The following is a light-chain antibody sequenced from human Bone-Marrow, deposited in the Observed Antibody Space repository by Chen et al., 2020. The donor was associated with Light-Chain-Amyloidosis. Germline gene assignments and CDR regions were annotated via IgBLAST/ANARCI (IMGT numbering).Light chain of an antibody. J-gene: IGLJ3*02. Sequence: QSALTQPASVSGSPGQSITISCTGTSSDVGGYNYVSWYQHHPAEAPKLMIYEVSNRPSGVSNRFSGSKSGNTASLTISGLQAEDEADYYCSSFTSRSTRVFGGGTKLTVL. V-gene: IGLV2-14*01. CDR2: EVS. CDR3: SSFTSRSTRV. CDR1: SSDVGGYNY.